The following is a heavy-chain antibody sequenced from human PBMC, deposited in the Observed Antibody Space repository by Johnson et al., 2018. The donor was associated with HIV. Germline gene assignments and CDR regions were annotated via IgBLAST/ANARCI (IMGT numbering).Heavy chain of an antibody. CDR2: IYSGGDT. V-gene: IGHV3-53*01. CDR3: ARSKLQFLVPDAFDI. CDR1: GFNVSDNY. J-gene: IGHJ3*02. D-gene: IGHD5-24*01. Sequence: VQLVESGGGLVQPGGSLGLSCAASGFNVSDNYMNWVRQAPGKGLEWVSIIYSGGDTKYADSVKGRFTVSRDSSINALYLQIDTLRVEDTAVYYCARSKLQFLVPDAFDIWGQGTMVTVSS.